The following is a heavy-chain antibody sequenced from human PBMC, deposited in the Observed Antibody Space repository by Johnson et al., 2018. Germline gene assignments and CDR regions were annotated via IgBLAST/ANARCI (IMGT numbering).Heavy chain of an antibody. CDR2: LSGSGGST. J-gene: IGHJ6*03. CDR1: GFTFSSYA. V-gene: IGHV3-23*04. CDR3: AKNTVTTSYYYCYYMDV. Sequence: VQLVQSGGGLVQPGGSLRLSCAASGFTFSSYAMSWVRQAPGKGLEWVSALSGSGGSTYYADSVKGRFTISRDNSKNTLHLQMDSLRAEDTALYYCAKNTVTTSYYYCYYMDVWGKGTTVTVSS. D-gene: IGHD4-17*01.